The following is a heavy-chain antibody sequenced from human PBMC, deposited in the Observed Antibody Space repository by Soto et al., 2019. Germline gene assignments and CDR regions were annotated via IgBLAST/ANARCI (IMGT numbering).Heavy chain of an antibody. CDR3: AREDVGTWYSYGSGHFDY. CDR2: VNGGNGDT. J-gene: IGHJ4*02. V-gene: IGHV1-3*01. CDR1: GYTFISYV. Sequence: QVQLVQSGAEVKKPGASVKVSCKASGYTFISYVMPWVRQAPGQRLEWMGWVNGGNGDTRYSQKFQGRVTMTRDTSASTAYMELRSLKSEDTAVDYCAREDVGTWYSYGSGHFDYWGQGTLVTVSS. D-gene: IGHD3-10*01.